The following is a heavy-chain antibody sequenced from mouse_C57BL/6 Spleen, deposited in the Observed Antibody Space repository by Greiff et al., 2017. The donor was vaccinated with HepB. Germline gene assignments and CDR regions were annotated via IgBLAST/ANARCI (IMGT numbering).Heavy chain of an antibody. Sequence: QVQLQQSGPELVKPGASVKISCKASGYTFTDYYINWVKQRPGQGLEWIGWIFPGSGSTYYNEKFKGKATLTVDKSSSTAYMLLSSLTSEDSAVYFCARGGYSNYPYYAMDYWGQGTSVTVSS. D-gene: IGHD2-5*01. CDR1: GYTFTDYY. V-gene: IGHV1-75*01. J-gene: IGHJ4*01. CDR2: IFPGSGST. CDR3: ARGGYSNYPYYAMDY.